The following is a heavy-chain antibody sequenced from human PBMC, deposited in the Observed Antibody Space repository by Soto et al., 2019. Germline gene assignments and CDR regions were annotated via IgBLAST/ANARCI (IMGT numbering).Heavy chain of an antibody. Sequence: GSLRLSCAASGFTFSSYAMTWVRQAPGKGLQWVSAIGASGGATYYADSVKGRSTISRDNSKNTLSMQLNSLRDGDTAVYYCGERCVIAGDYGHLDYWGQGTLVTVSS. J-gene: IGHJ4*02. CDR2: IGASGGAT. CDR3: GERCVIAGDYGHLDY. V-gene: IGHV3-23*01. D-gene: IGHD6-13*01. CDR1: GFTFSSYA.